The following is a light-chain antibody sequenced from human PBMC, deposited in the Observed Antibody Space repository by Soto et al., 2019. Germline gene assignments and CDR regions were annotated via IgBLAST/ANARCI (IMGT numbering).Light chain of an antibody. J-gene: IGKJ4*01. Sequence: DIPMTQSPSTLSASVGDRVTISCRASESIRSWLVWYQQRPGKAPEVLIYEASTLENGVPSRFSGSGSGTEFTLTISSLQPDDYATYHCQQYYTYPFTFGGGTKVEIK. CDR3: QQYYTYPFT. CDR1: ESIRSW. CDR2: EAS. V-gene: IGKV1-5*01.